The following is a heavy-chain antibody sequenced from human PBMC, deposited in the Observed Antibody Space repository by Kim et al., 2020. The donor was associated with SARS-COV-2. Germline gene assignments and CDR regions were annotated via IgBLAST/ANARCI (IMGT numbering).Heavy chain of an antibody. J-gene: IGHJ6*02. CDR1: GGTFSSYA. Sequence: SVKVSCKASGGTFSSYAISWVRQAPGQGLEWMGGIIPIFGTANYAQKFQGRVTITADESTSTAYMELSSLRSEDTAVYYCARDGGYDSSGDKNYYYYGMDVWGQGTTVTVSS. CDR2: IIPIFGTA. D-gene: IGHD3-22*01. CDR3: ARDGGYDSSGDKNYYYYGMDV. V-gene: IGHV1-69*13.